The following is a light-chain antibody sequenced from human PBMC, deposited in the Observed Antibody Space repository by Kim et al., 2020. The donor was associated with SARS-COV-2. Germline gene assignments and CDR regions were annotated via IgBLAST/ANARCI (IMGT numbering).Light chain of an antibody. V-gene: IGKV1-9*01. CDR3: QQLNTYPWT. CDR1: QDIDNY. CDR2: AAS. Sequence: ASVGDRVAVTCRNSQDIDNYLAWYQQKPGKAPKLLIFAASTLQSGVPSRFSGSGSGTEFTLTVSSLQPEDFAIYYCQQLNTYPWTFGQGTKVDIK. J-gene: IGKJ1*01.